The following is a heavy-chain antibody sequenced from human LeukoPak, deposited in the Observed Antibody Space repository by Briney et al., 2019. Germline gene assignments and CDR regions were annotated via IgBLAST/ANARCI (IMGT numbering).Heavy chain of an antibody. V-gene: IGHV4-59*08. Sequence: PSETLSLTCTVSGDSISYYYWSWIRQPPGKGLEWIGYIYYSGHTNYNPSLKSRITISVDTSKNQFSLKLSSVTAADTAVYFCARRHSSSWYGRYFDYWGQGTLVTVST. CDR3: ARRHSSSWYGRYFDY. CDR1: GDSISYYY. D-gene: IGHD6-13*01. J-gene: IGHJ4*02. CDR2: IYYSGHT.